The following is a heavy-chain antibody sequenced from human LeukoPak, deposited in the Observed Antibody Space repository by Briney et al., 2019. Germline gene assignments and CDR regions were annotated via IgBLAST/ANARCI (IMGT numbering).Heavy chain of an antibody. CDR2: IYSGGST. Sequence: GGSLRLSCAASGFTVSSNYMSWVRQAPGKGLEWVSVIYSGGSTYYADSVKGRFTISRDNSKNTLYLQMNSLRAEDTAVYYCARENYYDSSGYYPWYFDYWGQGTLVTVSP. CDR3: ARENYYDSSGYYPWYFDY. D-gene: IGHD3-22*01. V-gene: IGHV3-53*01. CDR1: GFTVSSNY. J-gene: IGHJ4*02.